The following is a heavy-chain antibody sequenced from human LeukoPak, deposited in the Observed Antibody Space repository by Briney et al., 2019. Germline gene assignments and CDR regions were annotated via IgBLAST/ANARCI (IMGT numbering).Heavy chain of an antibody. D-gene: IGHD1-26*01. CDR3: ARVAYSGSYYPAFDI. Sequence: GGSLRLSCAASGFTFSSYDMTWVRQAPGRGLEWVSSIRPSGDNTYYGDSVKGRFTISRDNAKNSLYLQMNSLRAEDTAVYYCARVAYSGSYYPAFDIWGQGTMVTVSS. J-gene: IGHJ3*02. V-gene: IGHV3-23*01. CDR1: GFTFSSYD. CDR2: IRPSGDNT.